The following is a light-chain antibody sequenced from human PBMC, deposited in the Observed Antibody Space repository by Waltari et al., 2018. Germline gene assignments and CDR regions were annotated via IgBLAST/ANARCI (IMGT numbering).Light chain of an antibody. V-gene: IGKV1-39*01. CDR1: HDIGTY. CDR2: SAS. J-gene: IGKJ2*03. Sequence: DIQMTQSPSSLSASVGARVTITCRASHDIGTYLNWYQHKPGKAPKLLIYSASPLQSGVPPRFSGSGSGTDYTLTIFDLQPEDFATYYCQQTYITPPHSFGQGTKLEI. CDR3: QQTYITPPHS.